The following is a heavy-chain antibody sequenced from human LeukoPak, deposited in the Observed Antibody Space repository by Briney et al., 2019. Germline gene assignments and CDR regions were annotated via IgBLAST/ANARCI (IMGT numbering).Heavy chain of an antibody. V-gene: IGHV4-39*07. J-gene: IGHJ3*02. D-gene: IGHD3-3*01. Sequence: SETLSLTCTVSGGSISSSSYYWGWIRQPPGKGLEWIGSIYYSGSTYYNPSLKSRVTISVDTSKNQFSLKLSSVAAADTAVYYCAREPTVRFFFDMWGQGTMVTVS. CDR2: IYYSGST. CDR1: GGSISSSSYY. CDR3: AREPTVRFFFDM.